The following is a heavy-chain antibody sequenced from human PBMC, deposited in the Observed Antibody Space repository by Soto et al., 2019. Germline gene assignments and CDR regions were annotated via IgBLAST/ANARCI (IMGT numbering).Heavy chain of an antibody. CDR2: INHRGST. V-gene: IGHV4-34*01. CDR3: ARGGTFMVTRAVDY. D-gene: IGHD5-18*01. J-gene: IGHJ4*02. Sequence: SETLSLTCAVYGGSFSDFYWSWIRQPPGKGLEWIGEINHRGSTNYNPSLKSRVTLSVDTSKNQFSLNLNSVTAADTAVYYCARGGTFMVTRAVDYWAQGTPVTV. CDR1: GGSFSDFY.